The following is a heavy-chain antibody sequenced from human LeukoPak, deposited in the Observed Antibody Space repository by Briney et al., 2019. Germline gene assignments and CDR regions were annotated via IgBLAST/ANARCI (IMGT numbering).Heavy chain of an antibody. V-gene: IGHV4-59*01. CDR1: GGSISSYY. CDR2: IYYSGST. D-gene: IGHD3-22*01. J-gene: IGHJ2*01. Sequence: SETLSLTCTVSGGSISSYYWSWIRQPPGKGLEWIGYIYYSGSTNYNSSLKSRVTISVDTSKNQFSLKLSSVTAADTAVYYCARDKYYDSSGLGLDLWGRGTLVTVSS. CDR3: ARDKYYDSSGLGLDL.